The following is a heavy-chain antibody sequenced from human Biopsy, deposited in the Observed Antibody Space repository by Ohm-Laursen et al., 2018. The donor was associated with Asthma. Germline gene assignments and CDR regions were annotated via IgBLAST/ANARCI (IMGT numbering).Heavy chain of an antibody. D-gene: IGHD2-2*01. Sequence: GSSVKVSCKSLGGTFNTYVIGWVRQALGQGLEWMGGINSVFGTTTYPQKFQDRVTITADDSTSTVYMELSSLRSEDTAVYYCARKAGSCISRTCYSLDFWGQGTLVTVSS. V-gene: IGHV1-69*01. J-gene: IGHJ4*02. CDR1: GGTFNTYV. CDR2: INSVFGTT. CDR3: ARKAGSCISRTCYSLDF.